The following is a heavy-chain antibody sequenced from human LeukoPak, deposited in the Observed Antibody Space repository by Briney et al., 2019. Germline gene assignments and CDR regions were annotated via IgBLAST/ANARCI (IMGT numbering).Heavy chain of an antibody. CDR1: GFTFSSYS. J-gene: IGHJ4*02. CDR2: ISSSSSYI. V-gene: IGHV3-21*01. CDR3: ARDRYGDPTSPYYFDY. Sequence: PGGSLRLSCAASGFTFSSYSMNWVRQAPGKGLEWVSSISSSSSYIYYADSVKGRFTISRDNAKNSLYVQMNSLRAEDTAVYYCARDRYGDPTSPYYFDYWGQGTLVTVSS. D-gene: IGHD4-17*01.